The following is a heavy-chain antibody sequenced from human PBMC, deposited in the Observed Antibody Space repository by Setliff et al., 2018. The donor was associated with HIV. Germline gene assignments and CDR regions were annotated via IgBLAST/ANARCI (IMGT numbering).Heavy chain of an antibody. V-gene: IGHV4-4*08. D-gene: IGHD6-19*01. CDR3: IIAYSSGWLAPMGFDS. J-gene: IGHJ4*02. CDR2: IYTSGST. CDR1: GGSISNSY. Sequence: PSETLSLTCTVSGGSISNSYWTWIRQPPGKGLEWIGYIYTSGSTNYNPSIKSRVIISVDTSKNQLSLKLRSMTAADTAMYYCIIAYSSGWLAPMGFDSWGQGTLVTVSS.